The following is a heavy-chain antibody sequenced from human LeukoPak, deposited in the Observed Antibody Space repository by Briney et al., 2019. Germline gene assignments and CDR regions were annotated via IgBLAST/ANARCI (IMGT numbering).Heavy chain of an antibody. J-gene: IGHJ3*02. Sequence: PGGSLRLSCAASGFTFSTYAMHCVRQAPGKGLEWVAIISYDGTNKYYADSVKGRFTISRDNSKNTLYLQMNSLRAEDTAAYYCARDDPYSSGWYIVFDIWGQGTMVTVSS. CDR3: ARDDPYSSGWYIVFDI. D-gene: IGHD6-19*01. CDR2: ISYDGTNK. V-gene: IGHV3-30-3*01. CDR1: GFTFSTYA.